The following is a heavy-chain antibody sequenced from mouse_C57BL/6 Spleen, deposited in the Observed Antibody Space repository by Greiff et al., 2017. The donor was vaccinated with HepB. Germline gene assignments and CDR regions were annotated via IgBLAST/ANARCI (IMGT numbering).Heavy chain of an antibody. Sequence: VKLQESGAELARPGASVKLSCKASGYTFTSYGISWVKQRTGQGLEWIGEIYPRSGNTYYNEKFKGKATLTADKSSSTAYMELRSLTSEDSAVYFCARSTMVTTGAYWGQGTLVTVSA. CDR3: ARSTMVTTGAY. V-gene: IGHV1-81*01. J-gene: IGHJ3*01. CDR2: IYPRSGNT. CDR1: GYTFTSYG. D-gene: IGHD2-2*01.